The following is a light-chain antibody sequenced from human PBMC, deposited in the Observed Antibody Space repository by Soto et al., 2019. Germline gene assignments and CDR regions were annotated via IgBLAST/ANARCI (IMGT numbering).Light chain of an antibody. CDR2: DAS. CDR1: QDSTKY. CDR3: QQLSSYPST. Sequence: IQLTQSPSSLSASVGDSVTIXXRSSQDSTKYLAWYQQKPGKAPNIXIYDASTLHSGVPSRFSGSGAGTDFTLTISGLQPEDFATYYCQQLSSYPSTFGGGTKVDIK. V-gene: IGKV1-9*01. J-gene: IGKJ4*01.